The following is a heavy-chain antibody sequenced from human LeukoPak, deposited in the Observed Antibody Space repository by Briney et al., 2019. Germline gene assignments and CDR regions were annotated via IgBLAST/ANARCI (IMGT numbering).Heavy chain of an antibody. V-gene: IGHV4-34*01. CDR1: GGSFSGYY. Sequence: SETLSLTCAVYGGSFSGYYWSWIRQPPGKGLEWIGEINHSGSTNYNPSLKSRVTISVDTSKNQFSLKLSSVTAADAAVYYCARRPFMVRGVRAFDPWGQGTLVTVSS. J-gene: IGHJ5*02. CDR2: INHSGST. D-gene: IGHD3-10*01. CDR3: ARRPFMVRGVRAFDP.